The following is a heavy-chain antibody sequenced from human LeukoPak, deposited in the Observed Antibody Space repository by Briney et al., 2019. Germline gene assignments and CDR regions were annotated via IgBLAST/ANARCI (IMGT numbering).Heavy chain of an antibody. D-gene: IGHD5-24*01. CDR2: TYYTSKWFN. Sequence: QTLSLTCAVSGDSVASNSATWNWTRQSPSRGLEWLGRTYYTSKWFNEYATSVKSRITLSPDTSKNQFSLHLNSVTPEDTAVYYCARQFKGNFDRWGQGTLVTVSS. CDR1: GDSVASNSAT. J-gene: IGHJ4*02. CDR3: ARQFKGNFDR. V-gene: IGHV6-1*01.